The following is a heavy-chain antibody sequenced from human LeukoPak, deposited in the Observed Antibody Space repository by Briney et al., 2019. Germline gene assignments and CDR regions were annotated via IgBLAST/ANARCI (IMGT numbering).Heavy chain of an antibody. CDR1: GFTFSSYA. D-gene: IGHD6-19*01. J-gene: IGHJ4*02. Sequence: GGSLRLSCAASGFTFSSYAMHWVRQAPGKGLEYVSAISSNGGSTYYANSVKGRFIISRDNSKNTLYLQMGSLRAEDMAVYYCARVGYSSGTYYFDYWGQGTLVTVSS. V-gene: IGHV3-64*01. CDR3: ARVGYSSGTYYFDY. CDR2: ISSNGGST.